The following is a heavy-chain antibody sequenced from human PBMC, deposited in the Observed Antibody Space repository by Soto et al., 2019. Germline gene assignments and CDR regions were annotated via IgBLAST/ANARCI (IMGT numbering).Heavy chain of an antibody. V-gene: IGHV3-30-3*01. CDR2: ISYDGSNK. Sequence: QVQLVESGGGVVQPGRSLRLSCAASGFTFSSYAMHWVRQAPGKGLEWVAVISYDGSNKYYADSVKGRFTISRDNSKNTLYRKMNSLRAEDTAVYYCARGPGGYYSMDVWGQGTTVTVSS. D-gene: IGHD3-10*01. CDR1: GFTFSSYA. J-gene: IGHJ6*02. CDR3: ARGPGGYYSMDV.